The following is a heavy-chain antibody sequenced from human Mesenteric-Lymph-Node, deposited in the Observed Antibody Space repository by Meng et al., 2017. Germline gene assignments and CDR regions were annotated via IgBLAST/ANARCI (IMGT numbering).Heavy chain of an antibody. J-gene: IGHJ5*02. D-gene: IGHD3-10*02. CDR1: AGSMTSRSYY. CDR2: IHNSGST. V-gene: IGHV4-39*07. Sequence: GSLRLSCTVSAGSMTSRSYYWGWLRQPPGKGLEWIATIHNSGSTYYNPALTSRVTISLDTSKNQFSLRLSSVTAADTAIYYCARDFNINWFYDWGQGTLVTVSS. CDR3: ARDFNINWFYD.